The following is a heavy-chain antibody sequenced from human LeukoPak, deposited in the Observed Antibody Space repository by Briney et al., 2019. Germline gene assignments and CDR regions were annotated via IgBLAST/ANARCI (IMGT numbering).Heavy chain of an antibody. D-gene: IGHD3-3*01. CDR2: ISSSSYI. V-gene: IGHV3-21*01. J-gene: IGHJ4*02. Sequence: GGSLRLSCAASGFTFSSYSMNWVRQAPGKGLEWVSSISSSSYIYYAESVKGRFTISRDNAKNSLYLQMNSLRAEDTAVYYCARYPSDFWGQGTLVTVSS. CDR1: GFTFSSYS. CDR3: ARYPSDF.